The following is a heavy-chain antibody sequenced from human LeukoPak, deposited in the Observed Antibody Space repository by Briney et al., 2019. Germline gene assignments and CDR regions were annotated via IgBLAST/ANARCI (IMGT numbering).Heavy chain of an antibody. CDR3: AKDSRLFGVGIRVVGAFDI. CDR2: ISWDGGST. CDR1: GFTFDDYA. Sequence: GGSLRLSCAVSGFTFDDYAMHWVRHAPGKGLEWVSLISWDGGSTYYADSVKGRFTISRDNSKNSLYLQMNSLRAEDTALYYCAKDSRLFGVGIRVVGAFDIWGQGTMVTVSS. J-gene: IGHJ3*02. V-gene: IGHV3-43D*04. D-gene: IGHD3-3*01.